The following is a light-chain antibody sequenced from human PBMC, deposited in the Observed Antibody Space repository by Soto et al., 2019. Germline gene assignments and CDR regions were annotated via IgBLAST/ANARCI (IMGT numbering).Light chain of an antibody. J-gene: IGLJ1*01. CDR1: SSDVGYYNY. V-gene: IGLV2-14*01. CDR3: SSYAGSTV. CDR2: DVS. Sequence: QSALTQPASVSGSPGQSITMSCTGTSSDVGYYNYVSWYQQHPGKAPKLMIYDVSNRPSGVSNRFSGSKSGNTASLTVSGLQAEDEADYYCSSYAGSTVFGTGTKVTVL.